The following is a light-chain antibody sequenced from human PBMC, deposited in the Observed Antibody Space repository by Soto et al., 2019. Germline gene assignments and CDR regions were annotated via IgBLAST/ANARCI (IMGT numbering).Light chain of an antibody. CDR2: AAS. J-gene: IGKJ1*01. CDR1: QGIRSA. CDR3: QHSYSTPRT. Sequence: AIQVTQSPSSLSASVGDRVTITCRTSQGIRSALGWYQQKPGKVPKLLIYAASTLQSGVPSRFSGSGSGRDFTLTISSLQPEDFATYFCQHSYSTPRTFGQGTKVDIK. V-gene: IGKV1-6*01.